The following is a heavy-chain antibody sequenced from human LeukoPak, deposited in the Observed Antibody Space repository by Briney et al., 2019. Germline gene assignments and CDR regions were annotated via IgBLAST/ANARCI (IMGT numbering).Heavy chain of an antibody. V-gene: IGHV4-34*01. Sequence: PSETLSLTCTVSNYSISTDYYWSWIRQPPGKGLEWIGEINHSGSTNYNPSLKSRVIISADTSKNQFSLKLSSVTAADTAVFYCARRATTSRFTLVRNNPVRFYYYYMDVWGKGTTVTISS. CDR3: ARRATTSRFTLVRNNPVRFYYYYMDV. D-gene: IGHD3-10*01. CDR2: INHSGST. CDR1: NYSISTDYY. J-gene: IGHJ6*03.